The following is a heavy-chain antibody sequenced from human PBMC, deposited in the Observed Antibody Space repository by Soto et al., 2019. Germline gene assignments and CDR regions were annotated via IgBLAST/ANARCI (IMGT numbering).Heavy chain of an antibody. D-gene: IGHD3-10*01. Sequence: SETLSLTCSVFGDSFTNYYWTWNRQPPGKGLEYIGYISYNGKTNYNPSLKSRVTISMNTSKRQFSLKLTSVTAADSAVYYCARPNWYGSGSWWLDPWGQGTLVTSPQ. CDR2: ISYNGKT. CDR1: GDSFTNYY. V-gene: IGHV4-59*08. CDR3: ARPNWYGSGSWWLDP. J-gene: IGHJ5*02.